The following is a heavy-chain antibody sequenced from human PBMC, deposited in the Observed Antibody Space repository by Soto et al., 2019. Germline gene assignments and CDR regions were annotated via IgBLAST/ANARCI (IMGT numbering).Heavy chain of an antibody. CDR1: GFTFSSYG. J-gene: IGHJ4*02. CDR2: ISYDGSNK. CDR3: AKDDYGDPYFLDY. D-gene: IGHD4-17*01. Sequence: QVPLVESGGGVVQPGRSLRLSCAASGFTFSSYGMHWVRQAPGKGLEWVAVISYDGSNKYYADSVKGRFTISRDNSKNTLYLQMNSLRAEDTAVYYCAKDDYGDPYFLDYWGQGTLVTVSS. V-gene: IGHV3-30*18.